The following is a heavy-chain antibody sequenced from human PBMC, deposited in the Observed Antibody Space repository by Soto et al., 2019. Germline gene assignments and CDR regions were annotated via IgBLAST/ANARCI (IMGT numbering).Heavy chain of an antibody. CDR2: VYYSGST. Sequence: PAETLSLTCTVSGGSISSYYWSWIRQSPGKGLEWIGYVYYSGSTKYRPSLKSRVTISVDTSKNQFSLKVSSATAADTAVYYCARHSNRNYGLYYFDYWGLGALVTVSS. J-gene: IGHJ4*02. V-gene: IGHV4-59*08. D-gene: IGHD4-4*01. CDR1: GGSISSYY. CDR3: ARHSNRNYGLYYFDY.